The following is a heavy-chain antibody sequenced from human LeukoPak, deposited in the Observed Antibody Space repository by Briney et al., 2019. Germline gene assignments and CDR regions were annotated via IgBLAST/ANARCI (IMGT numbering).Heavy chain of an antibody. J-gene: IGHJ6*03. CDR3: AREGRLLGRYYYMDV. CDR2: IYHSGST. D-gene: IGHD2/OR15-2a*01. CDR1: GGSISSSNW. Sequence: SGTLSLTCAVSGGSISSSNWWSWVRQPPGKGLEWIGKIYHSGSTNYNPSLKSRVTISVDKSKNQFSLKLSSVTAADTAVYYCAREGRLLGRYYYMDVWGKGTTVTVSS. V-gene: IGHV4-4*02.